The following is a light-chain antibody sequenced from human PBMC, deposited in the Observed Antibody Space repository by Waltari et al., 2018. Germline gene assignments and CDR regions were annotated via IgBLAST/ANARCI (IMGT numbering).Light chain of an antibody. CDR2: AAS. CDR1: QGINKE. V-gene: IGKV1-27*01. J-gene: IGKJ3*01. Sequence: DIQMTQSPSSLSASVGDRVPFACRASQGINKELSWYQQKPGNAPTLLIYAASSLQTGVSPRFSGSGSGTDFTLTSSSLQPEDVATYYCQQDYTTPFTFGPGTKLDIK. CDR3: QQDYTTPFT.